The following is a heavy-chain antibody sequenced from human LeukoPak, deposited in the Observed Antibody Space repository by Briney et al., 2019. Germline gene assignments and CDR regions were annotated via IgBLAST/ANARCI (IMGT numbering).Heavy chain of an antibody. V-gene: IGHV3-30*18. D-gene: IGHD6-19*01. CDR3: AKVEYSSGGGGY. CDR2: ISYDGSNK. Sequence: GGSLRLSCAASGFTFSSYGMHWGRQAPGPGLEWVAVISYDGSNKYYAASVKGRFTISRDNSKNTLYLQMNSLRAEDTAVYYCAKVEYSSGGGGYWGQGTLVTVSS. CDR1: GFTFSSYG. J-gene: IGHJ4*02.